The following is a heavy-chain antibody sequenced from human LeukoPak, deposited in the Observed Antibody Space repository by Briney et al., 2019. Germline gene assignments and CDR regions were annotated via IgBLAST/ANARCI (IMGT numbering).Heavy chain of an antibody. CDR1: GGSISSSSYY. J-gene: IGHJ4*02. CDR3: ARDQGYSSSWYSFDY. V-gene: IGHV4-39*07. D-gene: IGHD6-13*01. Sequence: PSQTLSLTCTVSGGSISSSSYYWGWIRQPPGKGLEWIGSFYYSGSTYYNPSLKSRVTISVDTSKNQFSLKLSSVTAADTAVYYCARDQGYSSSWYSFDYWGQGTLVTVSS. CDR2: FYYSGST.